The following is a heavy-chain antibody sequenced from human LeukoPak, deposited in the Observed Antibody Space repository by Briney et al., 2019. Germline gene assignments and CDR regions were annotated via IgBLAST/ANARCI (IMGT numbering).Heavy chain of an antibody. CDR1: GFSFSSCA. D-gene: IGHD5-12*01. J-gene: IGHJ4*01. V-gene: IGHV3-23*01. Sequence: GGSLRLSCAASGFSFSSCAMGWVRQAPGKGPDWVSSISGGADSTYYADSVKGRFTISRDNSKNTLYLQINSLRVEDTAIYYCVKAREYSAHPPVGDYWGHDSLVTVSS. CDR3: VKAREYSAHPPVGDY. CDR2: ISGGADST.